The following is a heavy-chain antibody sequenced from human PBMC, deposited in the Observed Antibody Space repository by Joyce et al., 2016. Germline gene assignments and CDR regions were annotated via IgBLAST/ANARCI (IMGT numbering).Heavy chain of an antibody. D-gene: IGHD3-10*01. V-gene: IGHV4-61*01. Sequence: QVQLLESGPGLVKSSETLSLTCTVSNGSVSSGSHFWSWIRQPPGKALEWIGNIYYTGDTNYNRSLKSRVTISVDTSTNELYLKLNSATAADTAIYYCARVVMVRGAPPRFDPWGQGSLVSVSS. CDR3: ARVVMVRGAPPRFDP. CDR2: IYYTGDT. J-gene: IGHJ5*02. CDR1: NGSVSSGSHF.